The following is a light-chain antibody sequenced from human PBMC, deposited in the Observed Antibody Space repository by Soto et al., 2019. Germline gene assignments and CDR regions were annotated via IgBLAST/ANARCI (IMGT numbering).Light chain of an antibody. CDR1: QSVSSY. CDR3: QQRSVWPT. Sequence: IVLTQSTATLSLSPGERATISCRASQSVSSYLAWYQQKGGQAPMLLIYDASSRAPVIPARFSCSGSGTDLTLTISSLEPEDFAVYSCQQRSVWPTFGGGTKVEIK. J-gene: IGKJ4*01. V-gene: IGKV3-11*01. CDR2: DAS.